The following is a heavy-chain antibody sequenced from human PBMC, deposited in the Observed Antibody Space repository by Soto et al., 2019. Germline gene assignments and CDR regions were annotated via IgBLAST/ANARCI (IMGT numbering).Heavy chain of an antibody. CDR3: ARVATSGHFDY. Sequence: SETLSLTCAVSGDSFSSGAYSWSWIRQSPGRGLEWIGYIYYSGTAFYNPSLKSRVTLSVLKSKNQFSLKLTSVTAADTAVYYCARVATSGHFDYWGPGTLVTVSS. J-gene: IGHJ4*02. V-gene: IGHV4-30-2*06. D-gene: IGHD5-12*01. CDR2: IYYSGTA. CDR1: GDSFSSGAYS.